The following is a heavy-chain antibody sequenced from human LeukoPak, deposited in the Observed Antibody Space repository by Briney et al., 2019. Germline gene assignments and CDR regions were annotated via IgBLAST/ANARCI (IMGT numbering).Heavy chain of an antibody. J-gene: IGHJ6*03. D-gene: IGHD2-15*01. V-gene: IGHV3-20*04. CDR2: ITWNGEII. CDR1: GFTFNDYG. Sequence: PGGSLRLSCEAYGFTFNDYGMSWVRQAPGQGPEWVSGITWNGEIIDYAASVKGRFTISRDNAKSSLYLRMNSLRDEDTAFYYCARGGGSIRHSYYYYVDVWGKGTSVTVSS. CDR3: ARGGGSIRHSYYYYVDV.